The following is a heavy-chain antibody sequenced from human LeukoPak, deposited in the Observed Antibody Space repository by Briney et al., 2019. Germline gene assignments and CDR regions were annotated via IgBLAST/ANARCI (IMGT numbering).Heavy chain of an antibody. J-gene: IGHJ4*02. D-gene: IGHD5-12*01. V-gene: IGHV4-34*01. CDR1: GGSFSGYY. CDR3: ARTPPRGYSGYERDY. Sequence: PSETLSLTCAVYGGSFSGYYWSWIRQPPGKGLEWIGEINHSGSTNYNPSLKSRVTISVDTSKNQFSLKLSSVTAADTAVYYCARTPPRGYSGYERDYWGQGTLVTVSS. CDR2: INHSGST.